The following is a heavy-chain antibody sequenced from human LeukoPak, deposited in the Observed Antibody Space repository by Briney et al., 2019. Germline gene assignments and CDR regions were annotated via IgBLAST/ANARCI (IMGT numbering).Heavy chain of an antibody. Sequence: ASVKVSCKASGGTFSSYAISWVRQAPGQGLEWMGGIIPIFGTANYAQKFQGRVTITADESTSTAYMELSSLRSEDTAVYYCAKDNPEPIVGPTSPDYWGQGTRVTVSS. CDR1: GGTFSSYA. V-gene: IGHV1-69*13. CDR2: IIPIFGTA. J-gene: IGHJ4*02. D-gene: IGHD1-26*01. CDR3: AKDNPEPIVGPTSPDY.